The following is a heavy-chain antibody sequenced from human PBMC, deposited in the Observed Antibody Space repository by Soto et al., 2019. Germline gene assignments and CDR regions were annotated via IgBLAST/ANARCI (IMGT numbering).Heavy chain of an antibody. CDR1: GFTFSSYS. V-gene: IGHV3-21*01. J-gene: IGHJ4*02. CDR3: ARVSVEDIVVVVAGTDLDY. CDR2: ISSSSSYI. Sequence: GGSLRLSCAASGFTFSSYSMNWVRQAPGKGLEWVSSISSSSSYIYYADSVKGGFTISRDNAKNSLYLQMNSLRAEETAVYSGARVSVEDIVVVVAGTDLDYWGQGTLVTVSS. D-gene: IGHD2-15*01.